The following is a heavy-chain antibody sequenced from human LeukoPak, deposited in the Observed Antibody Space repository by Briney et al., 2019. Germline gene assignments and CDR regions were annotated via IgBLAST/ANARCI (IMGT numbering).Heavy chain of an antibody. J-gene: IGHJ3*02. D-gene: IGHD1-26*01. CDR3: ARAQSGSYYPGYAFDI. CDR2: IGTAGDT. Sequence: PGGSLRLSCAASGFTFSNYGMHWVRQATGKGLEWVSAIGTAGDTYYPGSVKGRFTISRENAKNSLYLQMNSLRAEDTAVYYCARAQSGSYYPGYAFDIWGQGTMVTVSS. V-gene: IGHV3-13*01. CDR1: GFTFSNYG.